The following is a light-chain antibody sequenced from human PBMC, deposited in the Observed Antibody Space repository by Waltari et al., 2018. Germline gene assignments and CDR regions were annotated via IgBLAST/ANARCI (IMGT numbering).Light chain of an antibody. V-gene: IGLV6-57*04. J-gene: IGLJ2*01. CDR2: AHV. Sequence: ILSQPQSVSGSPVQTVTIPCTRFTVGRIGGNFAHLYQQPPRSAPTTLILAHVQRHPGVPARFSGSIDSSSTSAPLTLSGLRTEDEADYYCPSYDFNHVVFGGGTKLTVL. CDR3: PSYDFNHVV. CDR1: TVGRIGGNF.